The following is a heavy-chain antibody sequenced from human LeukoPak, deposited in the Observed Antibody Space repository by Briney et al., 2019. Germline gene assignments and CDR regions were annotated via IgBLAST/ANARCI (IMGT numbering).Heavy chain of an antibody. Sequence: GGSLRLSCAASGFTFSSYSMNWVRQAPGKGLEWVSYISGSSSTIYYADSVKGRFTISRDNAKNSLYLQMNSLRAEDTAVYYCARDQVVTTVTTTFDYWGQGTLVTVSS. J-gene: IGHJ4*02. V-gene: IGHV3-48*01. D-gene: IGHD4-11*01. CDR1: GFTFSSYS. CDR2: ISGSSSTI. CDR3: ARDQVVTTVTTTFDY.